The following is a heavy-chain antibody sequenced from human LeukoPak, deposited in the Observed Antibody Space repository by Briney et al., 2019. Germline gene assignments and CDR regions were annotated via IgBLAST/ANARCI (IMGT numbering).Heavy chain of an antibody. V-gene: IGHV3-9*01. CDR1: GFTFDDYA. J-gene: IGHJ4*02. CDR2: ISWNSGSI. Sequence: GGPLRLSCAASGFTFDDYAMHWVRQAPGKGLEWASGISWNSGSIGYADSVKGRFTISRDNAKNSLYLQMNSLRAEDTALYYCAKDLRITTYWGQGTLVTVSS. D-gene: IGHD3-16*01. CDR3: AKDLRITTY.